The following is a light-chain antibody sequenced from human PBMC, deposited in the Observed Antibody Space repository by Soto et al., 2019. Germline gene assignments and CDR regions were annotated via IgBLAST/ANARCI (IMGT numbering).Light chain of an antibody. CDR1: SSNIGTNY. V-gene: IGLV1-47*01. J-gene: IGLJ3*02. CDR2: RNN. Sequence: QSVLTQPPSASGTPGQRVTISCSGSSSNIGTNYVYWYQQLPGTAPKLLIYRNNQRPSGVPDRFSDSKSGTSASLAISGLRSEDEADYYCAAWDDSLSVWVFGGGTKLTVL. CDR3: AAWDDSLSVWV.